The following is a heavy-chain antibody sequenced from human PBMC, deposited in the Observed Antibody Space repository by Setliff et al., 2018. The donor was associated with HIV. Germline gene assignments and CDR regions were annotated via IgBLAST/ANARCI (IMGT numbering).Heavy chain of an antibody. CDR2: IYTTGCT. CDR3: ARSNPGITAGLLAY. V-gene: IGHV4-4*07. D-gene: IGHD6-13*01. Sequence: PSETLSLTCNISGVSIPTNYWNWIRQPAGKGLEWIGRIYTTGCTNYNPALKSRVTMSIDTSENQISLKLNSVTAADTATYYCARSNPGITAGLLAYWGPGTLVTVSS. CDR1: GVSIPTNY. J-gene: IGHJ4*02.